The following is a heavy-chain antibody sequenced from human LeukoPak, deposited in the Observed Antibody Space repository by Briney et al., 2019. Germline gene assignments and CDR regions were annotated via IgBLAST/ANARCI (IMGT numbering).Heavy chain of an antibody. CDR2: ISGSGGST. Sequence: GGSLRLSCAASGVTFSSYAMSWVRQTPGKGLEWVSVISGSGGSTDYADSVKGRFTISRDNSKNTLYVQMNSLRAEDTAVYYCARARGAPDYWGQGTLVTVSS. D-gene: IGHD3-16*01. CDR1: GVTFSSYA. CDR3: ARARGAPDY. V-gene: IGHV3-23*01. J-gene: IGHJ4*02.